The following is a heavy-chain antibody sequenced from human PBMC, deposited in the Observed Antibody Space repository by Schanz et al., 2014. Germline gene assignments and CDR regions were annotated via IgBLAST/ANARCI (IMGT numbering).Heavy chain of an antibody. V-gene: IGHV3-48*01. CDR1: GFIFGSSV. D-gene: IGHD3-10*01. CDR2: IRSSSTPI. CDR3: ARIGGSVFDY. Sequence: EVQLLESGGGLIQPGGSLRLSCAASGFIFGSSVMAWVRQAPGKGPEWVSYIRSSSTPIYYADSVKGRFTISRDNSKNTLYLQMNSLRAEDTAVYYCARIGGSVFDYWAQGTLVTVSS. J-gene: IGHJ4*02.